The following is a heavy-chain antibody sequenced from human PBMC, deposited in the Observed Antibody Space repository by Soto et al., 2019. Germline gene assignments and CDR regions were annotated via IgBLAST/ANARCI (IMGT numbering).Heavy chain of an antibody. J-gene: IGHJ4*02. CDR2: IDPGDSSA. D-gene: IGHD2-2*01. Sequence: LGESLKISCHGSGYTFFSFWIVWVRQVPGKGLEWVGRIDPGDSSATYSPTFQGHVTISADRSTRSAYLQWRSLRASDTAIYFCARRYCSRADCYSDSWGQGSMVTVYS. V-gene: IGHV5-10-1*01. CDR1: GYTFFSFW. CDR3: ARRYCSRADCYSDS.